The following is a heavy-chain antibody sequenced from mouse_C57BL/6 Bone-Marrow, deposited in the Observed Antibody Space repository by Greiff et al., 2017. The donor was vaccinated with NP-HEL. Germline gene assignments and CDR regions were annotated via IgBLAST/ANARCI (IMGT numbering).Heavy chain of an antibody. CDR2: IFPGSGST. CDR1: GYTFTDYY. D-gene: IGHD1-1*01. Sequence: VKLMESGPELVKPGASVKISCKASGYTFTDYYINWVKQRPGQGLEWIGWIFPGSGSTYYNEKFKGKATLTVDKSSSTAYMLLSSLTSEDSAVYFCARSGFITTVVAPFDYWGQGTTLTVSS. CDR3: ARSGFITTVVAPFDY. J-gene: IGHJ2*01. V-gene: IGHV1-75*01.